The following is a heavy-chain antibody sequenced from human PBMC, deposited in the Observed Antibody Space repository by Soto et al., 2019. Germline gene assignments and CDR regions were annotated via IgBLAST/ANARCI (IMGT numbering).Heavy chain of an antibody. J-gene: IGHJ6*02. Sequence: GASVKVSCKVSGYTLTELSMHWVRQAPGKGLEWMGGFDPEDGETIYAQKFQGRVTMTEDTSTGTAYMELSSLRSEDTAVYYCATAALVIYYYGMDVWGQGTTVTVSS. CDR1: GYTLTELS. CDR2: FDPEDGET. D-gene: IGHD5-18*01. CDR3: ATAALVIYYYGMDV. V-gene: IGHV1-24*01.